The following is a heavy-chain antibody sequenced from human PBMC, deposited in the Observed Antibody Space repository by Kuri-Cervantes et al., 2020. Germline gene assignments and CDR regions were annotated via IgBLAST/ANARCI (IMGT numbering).Heavy chain of an antibody. CDR2: INLSGST. V-gene: IGHV4-34*01. Sequence: SETLSLTCAVYGGSFSGYYWSWIRQPPGKGLEWIGEINLSGSTNYNPSLKSRVTISVDTSKNQFSLKLSSATAADTAVYYCARAGSGRGWFDPWGQGTLVTVSS. D-gene: IGHD3-10*01. J-gene: IGHJ5*02. CDR1: GGSFSGYY. CDR3: ARAGSGRGWFDP.